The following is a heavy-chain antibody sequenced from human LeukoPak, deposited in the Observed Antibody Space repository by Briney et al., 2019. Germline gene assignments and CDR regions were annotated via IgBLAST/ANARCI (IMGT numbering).Heavy chain of an antibody. CDR1: GFTFSSYS. J-gene: IGHJ4*02. CDR2: ISSSSSYI. D-gene: IGHD5-18*01. CDR3: ARGPRYTAMARSPFDY. Sequence: GGSLRLSCAASGFTFSSYSMNWVRQAPGKGLEWVSSISSSSSYIYYADSVKGRFTTSTDNAKNSLYLQMNSLRAEDTAVYYCARGPRYTAMARSPFDYWGQGTLVTVSS. V-gene: IGHV3-21*01.